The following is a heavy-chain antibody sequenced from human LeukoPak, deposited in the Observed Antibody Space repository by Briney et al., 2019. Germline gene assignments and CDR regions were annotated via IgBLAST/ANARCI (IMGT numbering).Heavy chain of an antibody. D-gene: IGHD3-10*01. Sequence: PSQTLSPTCTVSGGSISSGDYYWSWIRQPPGKGLEWIGYIYYSGSTYYNPSLKSRVTISVDTSKNQFSLKLSSVTAADTAVYYCARGSTMVRGVNLFDYWGQGTLVTVSS. CDR1: GGSISSGDYY. V-gene: IGHV4-30-4*01. CDR2: IYYSGST. CDR3: ARGSTMVRGVNLFDY. J-gene: IGHJ4*02.